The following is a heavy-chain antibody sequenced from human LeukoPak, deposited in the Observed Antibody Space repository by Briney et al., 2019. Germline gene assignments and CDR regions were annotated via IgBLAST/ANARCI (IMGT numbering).Heavy chain of an antibody. CDR3: ARDRTGQQLISRKDYSYMDV. D-gene: IGHD4-11*01. J-gene: IGHJ6*03. CDR1: GFTFSSYS. Sequence: GGSLRLSCAASGFTFSSYSMNWVRQAPGKGLEWVSIIYSDGSTYYADSVKGRFTISRDNSKNTLYLQMNSLRAEDTAVYYCARDRTGQQLISRKDYSYMDVWGKGTTVTISS. CDR2: IYSDGST. V-gene: IGHV3-66*01.